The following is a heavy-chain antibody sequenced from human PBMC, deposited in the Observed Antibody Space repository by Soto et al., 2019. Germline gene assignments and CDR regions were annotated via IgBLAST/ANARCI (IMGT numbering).Heavy chain of an antibody. CDR2: ISAHNGNT. J-gene: IGHJ4*02. CDR1: GYTFTSYG. Sequence: QVHLVQSGAEVKKPGASVKVSCKASGYTFTSYGITWVRQAPGQGLEWMGWISAHNGNTDSAQKLQGRVIVTRDTSTSTAYMELRNLISDDTAVYYCARGRYGDYWGQGALVTVSS. V-gene: IGHV1-18*01. D-gene: IGHD1-1*01. CDR3: ARGRYGDY.